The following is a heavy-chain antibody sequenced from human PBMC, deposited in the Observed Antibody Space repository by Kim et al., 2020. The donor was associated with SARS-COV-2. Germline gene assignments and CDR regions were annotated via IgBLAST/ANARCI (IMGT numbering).Heavy chain of an antibody. D-gene: IGHD2-15*01. CDR3: ARSSVSQYCSGGTCYLFDF. V-gene: IGHV3-23*01. J-gene: IGHJ4*02. CDR2: ISATGEFT. CDR1: GFTFSSHA. Sequence: GGSLRLSCEASGFTFSSHAMNWVRQAPGKGLEWVASISATGEFTYYADSVGGHFTISRDNSKNTLHLQMDRLRAEDSAVYYCARSSVSQYCSGGTCYLFDFWGQGALVTVSA.